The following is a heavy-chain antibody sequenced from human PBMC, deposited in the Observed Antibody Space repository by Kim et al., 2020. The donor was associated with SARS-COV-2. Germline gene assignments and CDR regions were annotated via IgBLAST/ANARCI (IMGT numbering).Heavy chain of an antibody. D-gene: IGHD6-19*01. Sequence: SETLSLTCAVYGGSFSGYYWSWIRQPPGKGLEWIGEINHSGSTNYNPSLKSRVTISVDTSKKQFSLKVSSVTAADTAVYYCARGATAGTSRGYFQHWGQGTLVIVPS. CDR1: GGSFSGYY. V-gene: IGHV4-34*01. J-gene: IGHJ1*01. CDR2: INHSGST. CDR3: ARGATAGTSRGYFQH.